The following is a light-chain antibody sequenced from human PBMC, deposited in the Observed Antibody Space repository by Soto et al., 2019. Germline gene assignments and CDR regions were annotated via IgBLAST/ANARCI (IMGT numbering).Light chain of an antibody. CDR3: SSHTSGSTRV. CDR1: SVVVGGYDY. V-gene: IGLV2-14*01. CDR2: EVT. J-gene: IGLJ1*01. Sequence: QSVLTQPASVSGSPGQSIAISCTGTSVVVGGYDYVSWYQQRPDKAPKLMIYEVTKRPSWVSNRFSGSNSGNTASLTISGLHPEDEADYYCSSHTSGSTRVFGSGTKVTVL.